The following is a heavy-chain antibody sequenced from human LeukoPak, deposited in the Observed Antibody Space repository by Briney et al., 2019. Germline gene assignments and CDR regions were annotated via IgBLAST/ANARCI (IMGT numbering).Heavy chain of an antibody. J-gene: IGHJ4*02. CDR3: GKGEFGDTWSHIDN. CDR1: GFTFDDHI. Sequence: SGGSLRLSCAASGFTFDDHIMHWVRQAPGKGLEGICLISWDGAGAHYAGSVNGRFTISRDNRKNSLYLEMNSLTTEDTAVYYCGKGEFGDTWSHIDNWGQGTLVTVSS. V-gene: IGHV3-43*01. D-gene: IGHD3-10*01. CDR2: ISWDGAGA.